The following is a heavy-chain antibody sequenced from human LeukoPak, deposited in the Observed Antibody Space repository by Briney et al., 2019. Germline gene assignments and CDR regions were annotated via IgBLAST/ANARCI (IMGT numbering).Heavy chain of an antibody. D-gene: IGHD6-13*01. CDR1: GYSFTSYW. Sequence: GESLKISCEGSGYSFTSYWIGWVRQMPGKALEWMGIIYPGDSNTRYSPPFQGQVTISADKSITTAFLQWSSLKASDTAMYYCARNGIAVTGIDSWGQGTLVTVSS. J-gene: IGHJ4*02. V-gene: IGHV5-51*01. CDR2: IYPGDSNT. CDR3: ARNGIAVTGIDS.